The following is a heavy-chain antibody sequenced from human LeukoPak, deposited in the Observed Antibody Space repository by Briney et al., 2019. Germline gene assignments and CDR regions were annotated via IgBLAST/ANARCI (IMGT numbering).Heavy chain of an antibody. CDR2: VYQSGST. J-gene: IGHJ4*02. Sequence: PSETLSLTCAASGGSIGSSNWWSWVRQPPGKGLEWIGEVYQSGSTNYNPSLKNRVTISVDKSKNQFSLNLSSVTAADTAVYYCARWGSGYFDYWGQGTQVTVSS. CDR3: ARWGSGYFDY. CDR1: GGSIGSSNW. D-gene: IGHD6-19*01. V-gene: IGHV4-4*02.